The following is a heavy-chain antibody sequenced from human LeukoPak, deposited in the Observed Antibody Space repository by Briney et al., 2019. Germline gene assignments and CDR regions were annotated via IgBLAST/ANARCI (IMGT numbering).Heavy chain of an antibody. CDR3: ARESPELMHYYDSSGYFPLGY. CDR1: GGTFSSYA. Sequence: SVTVSCKASGGTFSSYAISWVRQAPGQGLEWMGGIIPIFGTANYAQKFQGRVTITADESTSTAYMELSSLRSEDTAVYYCARESPELMHYYDSSGYFPLGYWGQGTLVTVSS. CDR2: IIPIFGTA. D-gene: IGHD3-22*01. V-gene: IGHV1-69*13. J-gene: IGHJ4*02.